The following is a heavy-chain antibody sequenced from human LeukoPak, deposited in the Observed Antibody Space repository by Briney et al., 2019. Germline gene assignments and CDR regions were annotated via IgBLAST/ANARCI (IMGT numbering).Heavy chain of an antibody. CDR3: ARRLADFPTDH. D-gene: IGHD3-9*01. CDR1: GXSISTYY. Sequence: SETLSLTCSVSGXSISTYYWSWIRQPPGKGLEWIGNIYHTGSTNYNPSLKSRVTMSLDTPKNQFSLRLSSVTAADTAVYYCARRLADFPTDHWGQGTLVTVSS. CDR2: IYHTGST. V-gene: IGHV4-59*08. J-gene: IGHJ4*02.